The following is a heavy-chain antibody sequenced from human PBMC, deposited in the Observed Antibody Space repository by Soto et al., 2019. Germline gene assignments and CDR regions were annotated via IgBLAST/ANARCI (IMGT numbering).Heavy chain of an antibody. V-gene: IGHV4-59*11. J-gene: IGHJ4*02. D-gene: IGHD2-2*01. Sequence: SSETLSLTCTVSGGSMSSHYWTWLRQSPGKGLEWIGYISYSGSTYYNPSLKSRVSISADTSKNQFSLRMNSMIAADTAVYYCARADPAASVGYWGQGXLVTVSS. CDR1: GGSMSSHY. CDR3: ARADPAASVGY. CDR2: ISYSGST.